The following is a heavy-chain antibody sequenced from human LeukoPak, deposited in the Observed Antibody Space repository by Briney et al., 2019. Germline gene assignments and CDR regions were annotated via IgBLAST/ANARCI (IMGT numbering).Heavy chain of an antibody. CDR2: MNPNSGNT. Sequence: ASVKVSCKASGGTFSSYAINWVRQATGQGLEWMGWMNPNSGNTGYAQKFQGRVTMTRNTSISTAYMELSSLRSEDTAVYYCARGRIQLWFDFAGGFDPWGQGTLVTVSS. V-gene: IGHV1-8*02. CDR1: GGTFSSYA. CDR3: ARGRIQLWFDFAGGFDP. J-gene: IGHJ5*02. D-gene: IGHD5-18*01.